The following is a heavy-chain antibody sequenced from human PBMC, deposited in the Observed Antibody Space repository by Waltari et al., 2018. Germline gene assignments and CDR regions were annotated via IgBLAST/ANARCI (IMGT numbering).Heavy chain of an antibody. J-gene: IGHJ4*02. CDR1: GGSFSGYY. V-gene: IGHV4-34*01. Sequence: QVQLQQWGAGLMKPSETLSLTCAVYGGSFSGYYWTWIRQPPGKGLEWIGEINDSGITNYNSSLKTRVSISLDTSKNQFSLKLTSVTAADTALYYCARHGRIRAVALIDYWGQGTLVTVSS. CDR2: INDSGIT. CDR3: ARHGRIRAVALIDY. D-gene: IGHD2-15*01.